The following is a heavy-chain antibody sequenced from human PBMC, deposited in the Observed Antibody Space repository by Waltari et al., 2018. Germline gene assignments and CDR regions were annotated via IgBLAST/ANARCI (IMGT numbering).Heavy chain of an antibody. CDR1: GFTFSHFY. CDR2: ISGSGSVI. D-gene: IGHD4-17*01. CDR3: SRDPRLLDY. J-gene: IGHJ4*02. Sequence: QVQLAESGGGLVKPGGSLRLSCAVSGFTFSHFYMPWIRQAPGRGLEGVSYISGSGSVISYADSVKGRFTVSRDNAKNSLYLRMNSLRVEDTAVYYCSRDPRLLDYWGQGTLVTVSS. V-gene: IGHV3-11*01.